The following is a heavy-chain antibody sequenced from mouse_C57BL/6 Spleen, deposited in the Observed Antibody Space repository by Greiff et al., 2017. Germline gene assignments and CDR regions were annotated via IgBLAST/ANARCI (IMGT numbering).Heavy chain of an antibody. Sequence: VQLKESEGGLVQPGSSMKLSCTASGFTFSDYYMAWVRQVPEKGLEWVANINYDGSSTYYLDSLKSRFIISRDNAKNILYLHMSSLKSEDTATYDCARGIYYYGSIYFDYWGQGTTLTVSS. V-gene: IGHV5-16*01. D-gene: IGHD1-1*01. CDR1: GFTFSDYY. CDR3: ARGIYYYGSIYFDY. CDR2: INYDGSST. J-gene: IGHJ2*01.